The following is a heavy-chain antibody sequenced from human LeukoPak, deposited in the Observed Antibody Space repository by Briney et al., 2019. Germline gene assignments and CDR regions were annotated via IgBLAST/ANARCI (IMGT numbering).Heavy chain of an antibody. CDR1: GGSISSYY. V-gene: IGHV4-59*01. CDR3: ARESWVGATVY. D-gene: IGHD1-26*01. J-gene: IGHJ4*02. CDR2: IYYSGST. Sequence: PSETLSLTCTVSGGSISSYYWSWIRQPPGKGLEWIGYIYYSGSTNYNPSLKSRVTISVDTSKNQFSLKLSSVTAADTAVYYCARESWVGATVYWGQGTLVTVSS.